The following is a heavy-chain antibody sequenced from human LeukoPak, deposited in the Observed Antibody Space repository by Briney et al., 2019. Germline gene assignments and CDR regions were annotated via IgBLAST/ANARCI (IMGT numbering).Heavy chain of an antibody. CDR2: ISSTSAYT. D-gene: IGHD2-8*02. CDR3: ARGGTGAFDY. Sequence: PGRSLRLSCAASGFPFTSGFTFSDHYMSWIRQAPGKGLEWVSYISSTSAYTGYADSVKGRFTISRDNANNSLFLQMNGLRAEDTAIYYCARGGTGAFDYWGQGTLVTVSS. V-gene: IGHV3-11*06. CDR1: GFPFTSGFTFSDHY. J-gene: IGHJ4*02.